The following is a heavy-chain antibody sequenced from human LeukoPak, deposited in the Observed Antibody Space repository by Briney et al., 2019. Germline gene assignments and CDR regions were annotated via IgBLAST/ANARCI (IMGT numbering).Heavy chain of an antibody. Sequence: SETLSLTCTVSGGSISSSDYYWGWIRQPPGKGLEWIGSIYYSGSTYSNPSLKSRVPISVDTSKNHFSLRLSSVTAADTAMFYCARLTIAANAFDIWGQGTMVTVSS. J-gene: IGHJ3*02. V-gene: IGHV4-39*02. CDR3: ARLTIAANAFDI. CDR1: GGSISSSDYY. D-gene: IGHD2-15*01. CDR2: IYYSGST.